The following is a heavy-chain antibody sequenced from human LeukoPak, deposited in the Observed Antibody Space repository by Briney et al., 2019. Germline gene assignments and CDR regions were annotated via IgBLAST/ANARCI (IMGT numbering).Heavy chain of an antibody. Sequence: SVKVSCKASGGTFSSYAISWVRQAPGQGLEWMGRIIPILGIANYAQKFQGRVTITAHKSTSTAYMELSSLRSEDTAVYYCARSYYYDSSGYYYYYYGMDVWGQGTTVTVSS. CDR1: GGTFSSYA. D-gene: IGHD3-22*01. J-gene: IGHJ6*02. V-gene: IGHV1-69*04. CDR2: IIPILGIA. CDR3: ARSYYYDSSGYYYYYYGMDV.